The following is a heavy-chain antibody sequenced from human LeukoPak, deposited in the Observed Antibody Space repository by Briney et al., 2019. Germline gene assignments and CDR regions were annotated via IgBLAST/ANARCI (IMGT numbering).Heavy chain of an antibody. Sequence: PGGSLRLSCEASGFTFSTYWMSWVRQAPGKGLEWVANIKQDGSEKYYVDSVKRRFTISRDNAKNSLYLQMNSLRAEDTAMYYCARDSAGNDYWGQGTLVTVSS. D-gene: IGHD6-13*01. CDR2: IKQDGSEK. V-gene: IGHV3-7*01. J-gene: IGHJ4*02. CDR3: ARDSAGNDY. CDR1: GFTFSTYW.